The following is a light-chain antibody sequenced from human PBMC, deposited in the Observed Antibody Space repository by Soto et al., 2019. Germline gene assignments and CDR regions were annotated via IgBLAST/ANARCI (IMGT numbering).Light chain of an antibody. Sequence: EIVLTQSPATLSLSPGERATLSCRASQSVSSYLAWYQQKPGQTPRLLIYDASNRATGIPARFSGSGSGTDFTLTISSLEPEDFAVYYCQQRITWPLTFGGETKVEIK. J-gene: IGKJ4*01. CDR2: DAS. CDR3: QQRITWPLT. CDR1: QSVSSY. V-gene: IGKV3-11*01.